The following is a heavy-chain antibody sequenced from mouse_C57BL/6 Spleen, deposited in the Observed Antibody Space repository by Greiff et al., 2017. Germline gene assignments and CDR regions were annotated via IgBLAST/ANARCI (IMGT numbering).Heavy chain of an antibody. D-gene: IGHD4-1*01. CDR2: FDPSDSYT. J-gene: IGHJ2*01. CDR3: ARSSGTGTHFDY. V-gene: IGHV1-69*01. CDR1: GYTFTSYW. Sequence: QVQLQQPGAELVMPGASVKLSCKASGYTFTSYWMHWVKQRPGQGLEWIGEFDPSDSYTNYNQKFKGKSTLTVDKSSSTAYMQLSSLTSEDSAVYYCARSSGTGTHFDYWGQGTTLTVSS.